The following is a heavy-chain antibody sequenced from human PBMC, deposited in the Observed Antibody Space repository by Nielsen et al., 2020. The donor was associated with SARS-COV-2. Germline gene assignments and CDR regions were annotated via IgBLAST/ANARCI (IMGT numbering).Heavy chain of an antibody. D-gene: IGHD3-10*01. Sequence: GESLKISCAASGFTFGDYWMSWVRQAPGKGLEWVANIKQDGSEKYYVDSVKGRFTVSRDNAKNSLYLQMNSLRAEDTAIYYCARDMWFGVRESRYGMDVWGQGTTVTVCS. V-gene: IGHV3-7*01. J-gene: IGHJ6*02. CDR3: ARDMWFGVRESRYGMDV. CDR2: IKQDGSEK. CDR1: GFTFGDYW.